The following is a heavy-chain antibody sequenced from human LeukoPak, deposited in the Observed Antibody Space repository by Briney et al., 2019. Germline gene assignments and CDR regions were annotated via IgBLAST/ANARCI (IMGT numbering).Heavy chain of an antibody. CDR2: ISGSGGST. V-gene: IGHV3-23*01. J-gene: IGHJ4*02. CDR3: AKDWRSGWLYSFDY. D-gene: IGHD6-19*01. CDR1: GFTFTSYA. Sequence: GGSLRPSCAASGFTFTSYAMSWVRQAPGMGLEWVSVISGSGGSTYYADSVKGRFTTSRDNSKNTLYLQMNSLRAEDTAVYYCAKDWRSGWLYSFDYWGQGTLVTVSS.